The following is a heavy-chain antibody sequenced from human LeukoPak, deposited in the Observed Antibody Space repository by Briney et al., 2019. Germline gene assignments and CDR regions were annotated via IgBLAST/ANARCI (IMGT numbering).Heavy chain of an antibody. J-gene: IGHJ4*02. CDR1: GGSISSSSYY. D-gene: IGHD2-15*01. V-gene: IGHV4-39*01. CDR2: IYYSGST. CDR3: ARSTRAGRGGLRRTYYFDY. Sequence: SETLSLTCTVSGGSISSSSYYWGWIRQPPGKGLEWIGSIYYSGSTYYNPSLKSRVTISVDTSKNQFSLKLSSVAAADTAVYYCARSTRAGRGGLRRTYYFDYWGQGTLVTVSS.